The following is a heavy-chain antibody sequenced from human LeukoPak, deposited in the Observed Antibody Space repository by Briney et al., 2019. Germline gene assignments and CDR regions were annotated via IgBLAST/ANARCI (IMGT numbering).Heavy chain of an antibody. CDR1: GFTFSSYA. CDR2: ISYDGSNK. CDR3: ARGTGVVLRYFDWLAQTPTDY. V-gene: IGHV3-30*04. D-gene: IGHD3-9*01. J-gene: IGHJ4*02. Sequence: GRSLTLTCAASGFTFSSYAMHWVRQAPAKGLEWVAVISYDGSNKYYADSVNDRFTISRDNSNNTLYLQMNSLRAEDTAVYYCARGTGVVLRYFDWLAQTPTDYWGQGTLVTVSS.